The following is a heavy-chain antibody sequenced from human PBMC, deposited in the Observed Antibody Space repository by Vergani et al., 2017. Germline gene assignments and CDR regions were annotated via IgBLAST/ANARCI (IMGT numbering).Heavy chain of an antibody. CDR2: IWNDGSNK. J-gene: IGHJ4*02. CDR1: GFTFSSYG. V-gene: IGHV3-33*06. Sequence: VQLVESGGGLVQPGGSLRRSCAASGFTFSSYGMHWVRQAPGKGLEWVAVIWNDGSNKYYADSVKGRFTISRDNSKNTLYLQMNSLRAEDTAVYYCAKEASQAGGIVVVPAALWSPFDYWGQGTLVTVSS. CDR3: AKEASQAGGIVVVPAALWSPFDY. D-gene: IGHD2-2*01.